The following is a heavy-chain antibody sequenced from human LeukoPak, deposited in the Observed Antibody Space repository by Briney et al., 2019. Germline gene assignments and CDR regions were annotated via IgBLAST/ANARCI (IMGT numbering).Heavy chain of an antibody. CDR3: ARVLRGLYNLGD. CDR1: GFSLSISG. J-gene: IGHJ4*02. CDR2: ISSSSDLI. Sequence: GGSLRLSCEASGFSLSISGMNWVRQAPGKGLEWVSYISSSSDLISYVASVKGRFTVSRDNAKNSLFLQMNSLRDEDTAVYYCARVLRGLYNLGDWGQGTLVTVSS. D-gene: IGHD3-10*01. V-gene: IGHV3-48*02.